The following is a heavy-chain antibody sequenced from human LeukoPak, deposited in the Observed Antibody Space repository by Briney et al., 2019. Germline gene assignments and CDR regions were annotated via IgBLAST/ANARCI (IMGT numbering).Heavy chain of an antibody. CDR3: ARSVEGSFDY. V-gene: IGHV3-48*01. J-gene: IGHJ4*02. Sequence: GGSLRLSCAASGFNFSPYSINWLRQAPGKGLEWISYINSIRTTYYADSVEGRLTISRDNAKNSVYLQLNSLRVEDTAVYYCARSVEGSFDYWGQGTLVTVSS. CDR2: INSIRTT. D-gene: IGHD6-19*01. CDR1: GFNFSPYS.